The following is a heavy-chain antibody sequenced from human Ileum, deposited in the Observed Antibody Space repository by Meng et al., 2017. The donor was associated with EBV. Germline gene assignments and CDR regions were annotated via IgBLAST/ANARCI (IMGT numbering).Heavy chain of an antibody. Sequence: LRESGPGLGKPSETLSPTCTVSGAAIRGSRYYWGWIRQPPGKGLEWIGSTYYSGSTNYNPSLKSRVTISVDTSKNQFSLNLSSVTAADTAVYYCARGDILTGYWYYFDYWGQGILVTVSS. CDR2: TYYSGST. CDR3: ARGDILTGYWYYFDY. CDR1: GAAIRGSRYY. V-gene: IGHV4-39*07. D-gene: IGHD3-9*01. J-gene: IGHJ4*02.